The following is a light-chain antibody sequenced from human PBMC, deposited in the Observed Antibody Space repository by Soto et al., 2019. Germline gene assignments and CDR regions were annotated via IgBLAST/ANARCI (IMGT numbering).Light chain of an antibody. CDR1: QSVSSSY. J-gene: IGKJ2*01. CDR2: GAF. Sequence: EIVLTQSPGTLSLSPGERATLSCRASQSVSSSYLAWYQQKPGQAPRLLIYGAFSRATGIPDRFSGSGSGTDFTLTISRLEPEDFAVYYCQQYDSARNTFGQGTKLEIK. CDR3: QQYDSARNT. V-gene: IGKV3-20*01.